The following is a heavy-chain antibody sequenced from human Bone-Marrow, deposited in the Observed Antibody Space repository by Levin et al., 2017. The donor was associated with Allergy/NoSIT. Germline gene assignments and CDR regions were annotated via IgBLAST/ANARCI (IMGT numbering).Heavy chain of an antibody. Sequence: GESLKISCAASGFSFSSDEMTWFRQAPGTGLEWVSYISGPSSTIYYADSVKGRFTISRDNAKRAVYLQMNSLRVADTAIYYCARLGVGASFDYWGQGVPVTVSS. D-gene: IGHD1-26*01. CDR3: ARLGVGASFDY. V-gene: IGHV3-48*03. J-gene: IGHJ4*02. CDR2: ISGPSSTI. CDR1: GFSFSSDE.